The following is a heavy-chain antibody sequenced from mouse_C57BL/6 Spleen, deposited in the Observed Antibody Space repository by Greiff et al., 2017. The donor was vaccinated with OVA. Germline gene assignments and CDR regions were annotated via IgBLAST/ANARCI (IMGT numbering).Heavy chain of an antibody. J-gene: IGHJ4*01. CDR3: ARSYYDYDPYYYAMDY. CDR1: GYAFSSSW. V-gene: IGHV1-82*01. Sequence: VKLMESGPELVKPGASVKISCKASGYAFSSSWMNWVKQRPGKGLEWIGRIYPGDGDTNYNGKFKGKATLTADKSSSTAYMQLSSLTSEDSAVYFCARSYYDYDPYYYAMDYWGQGTSVTVSS. D-gene: IGHD2-4*01. CDR2: IYPGDGDT.